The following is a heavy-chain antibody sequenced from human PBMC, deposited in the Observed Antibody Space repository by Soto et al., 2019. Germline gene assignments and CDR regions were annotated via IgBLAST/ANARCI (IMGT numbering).Heavy chain of an antibody. CDR1: GFTVSSNY. D-gene: IGHD3-3*01. CDR2: IYSGGST. Sequence: GGSLRLSCAASGFTVSSNYMSWVRQAPGKGLELVSVIYSGGSTYYADSVKGRFTISRDNSKNTLYLQMNSLRAEDTAVYYCTKGIFGVAPYDAFDIWGQGTMVTVSS. V-gene: IGHV3-53*01. CDR3: TKGIFGVAPYDAFDI. J-gene: IGHJ3*02.